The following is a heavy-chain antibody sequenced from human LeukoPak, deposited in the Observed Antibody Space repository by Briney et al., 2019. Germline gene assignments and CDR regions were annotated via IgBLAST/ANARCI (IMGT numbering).Heavy chain of an antibody. CDR2: IKSDGST. CDR1: GLTFSSYW. Sequence: GGSLRLSCAASGLTFSSYWMHWVRQAPGKGLVWVSRIKSDGSTRYADSVKGRFTVSRDNAKNTVSLQMNSLRAEDTGVYYCARAPSEIGGYYPEYFRHWGQGTLVIVSS. J-gene: IGHJ1*01. CDR3: ARAPSEIGGYYPEYFRH. D-gene: IGHD3-22*01. V-gene: IGHV3-74*01.